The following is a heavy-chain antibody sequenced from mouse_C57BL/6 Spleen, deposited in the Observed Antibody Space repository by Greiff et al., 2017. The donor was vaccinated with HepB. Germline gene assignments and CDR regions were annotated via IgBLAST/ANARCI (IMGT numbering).Heavy chain of an antibody. CDR3: ARVSGYYYAMDY. Sequence: VQLKESGPGLVKPSQSLSLTCSVTGYSITSGYYWNWIRQFPGNKLEWMGYISYDGSNNYNPSLKNRISITRDTSKNQFFLKLNSVTTEDTATYYCARVSGYYYAMDYWGQGTSVTVSS. D-gene: IGHD3-1*01. CDR2: ISYDGSN. CDR1: GYSITSGYY. J-gene: IGHJ4*01. V-gene: IGHV3-6*01.